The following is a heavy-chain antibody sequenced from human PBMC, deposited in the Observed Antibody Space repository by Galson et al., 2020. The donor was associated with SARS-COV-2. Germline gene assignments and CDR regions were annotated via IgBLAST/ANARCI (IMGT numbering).Heavy chain of an antibody. V-gene: IGHV4-31*03. CDR3: VRDVVRGFNPREAFFDY. CDR2: IYYSGST. Sequence: ETSETLSLTCTVSGDSISSGGYYWNWIRQHPGKGLEWVGYIYYSGSTFYTYYNPSLKSRVTMSMDTSKNQFSLDLSSVTAADTAVYYCVRDVVRGFNPREAFFDYWGQGTLVTVSS. CDR1: GDSISSGGYY. J-gene: IGHJ4*02. D-gene: IGHD3-10*01.